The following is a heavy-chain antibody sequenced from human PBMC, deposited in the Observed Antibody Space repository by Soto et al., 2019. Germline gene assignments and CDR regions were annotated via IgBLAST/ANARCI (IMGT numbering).Heavy chain of an antibody. CDR3: AKHKTIFGVADRASIDY. J-gene: IGHJ4*02. D-gene: IGHD3-3*01. V-gene: IGHV3-30*18. Sequence: QVQLVESGGGVVQPGRSLRLSCAASGFTFNNYGMHWVRQAPGKGLEWVAMISYNGFNTNYADSVKGRFTISRDNAKNTLYLQMNSLRAEDTAMYYCAKHKTIFGVADRASIDYWGQGTLVTVSS. CDR2: ISYNGFNT. CDR1: GFTFNNYG.